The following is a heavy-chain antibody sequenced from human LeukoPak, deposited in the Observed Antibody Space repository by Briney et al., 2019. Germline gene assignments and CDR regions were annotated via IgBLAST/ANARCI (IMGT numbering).Heavy chain of an antibody. D-gene: IGHD1-26*01. CDR1: GGSISSTKW. CDR3: SRESGAFCPFGY. CDR2: ISLAGRT. V-gene: IGHV4-4*02. J-gene: IGHJ4*02. Sequence: PSETLSLTCGVSGGSISSTKWGCWGRQPPGQGVEWNGEISLAGRTNYNPSLHGRVTMSLDESSNQLSLNLASVTAADTAIYYCSRESGAFCPFGYWGQGTLVIVPS.